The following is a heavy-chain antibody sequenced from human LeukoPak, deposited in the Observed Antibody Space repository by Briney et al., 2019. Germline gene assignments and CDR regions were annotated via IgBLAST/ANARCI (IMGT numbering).Heavy chain of an antibody. Sequence: GGSLRLSCAASGFTFSSYAMSWVRQAPGKGLEWVSAISGSGGSTYYADSVKGRFTISRDNSKNTLYLQMNSLRAEDTAVYYCAKKGRIVVVPAAIRYYYCYVDVWGKGTTVTVSS. J-gene: IGHJ6*03. CDR2: ISGSGGST. V-gene: IGHV3-23*01. CDR3: AKKGRIVVVPAAIRYYYCYVDV. CDR1: GFTFSSYA. D-gene: IGHD2-2*02.